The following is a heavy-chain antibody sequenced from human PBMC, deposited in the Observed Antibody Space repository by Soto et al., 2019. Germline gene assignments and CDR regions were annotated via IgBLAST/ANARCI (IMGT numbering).Heavy chain of an antibody. CDR2: IYYSGST. V-gene: IGHV4-61*01. J-gene: IGHJ3*02. CDR1: GGSISSSSYY. D-gene: IGHD3-22*01. Sequence: SETLSLTCTVSGGSISSSSYYWSWIRQPPGKGLEWIGYIYYSGSTNYNPSLKSRVTISVDTSKNQFSLKLSSVTAADTAVYYCARYYYEIGAFDIWGQGTMVTVSS. CDR3: ARYYYEIGAFDI.